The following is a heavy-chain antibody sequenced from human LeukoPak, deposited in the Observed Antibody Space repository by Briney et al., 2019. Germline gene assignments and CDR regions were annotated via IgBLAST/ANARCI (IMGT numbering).Heavy chain of an antibody. V-gene: IGHV4-34*01. CDR3: ARREASPLGYCSSTSCPYYFGY. CDR2: INHSGST. J-gene: IGHJ4*02. D-gene: IGHD2-2*01. Sequence: SETLSLTCAVYGGSFSGYYWSWIRQPPGKGLEWIGEINHSGSTNYNPSLKSRVTISVDTSKNQFSLKLSSVTAADTAVYYCARREASPLGYCSSTSCPYYFGYWGQGTLVTASS. CDR1: GGSFSGYY.